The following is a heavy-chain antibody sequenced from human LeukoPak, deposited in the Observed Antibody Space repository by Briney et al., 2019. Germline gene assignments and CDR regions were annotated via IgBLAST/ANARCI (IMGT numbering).Heavy chain of an antibody. Sequence: SETLSLTCAVYGGSFSGYYWSWIRQPPGKGLEWIASIRHDGHTYYNPSLRSQVTISVDMSRNQFSLKLNSLTAADTAVYYCARGIYYDFWSGYPPDAFDIWGQGTMVTVSS. CDR1: GGSFSGYY. V-gene: IGHV4-34*01. CDR3: ARGIYYDFWSGYPPDAFDI. CDR2: IRHDGHT. D-gene: IGHD3-3*01. J-gene: IGHJ3*02.